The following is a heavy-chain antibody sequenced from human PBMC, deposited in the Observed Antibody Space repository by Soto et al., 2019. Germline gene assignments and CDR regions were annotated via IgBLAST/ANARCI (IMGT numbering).Heavy chain of an antibody. CDR3: ARERLWTGRGDTFDI. CDR2: TYYRSKWYN. Sequence: SPTLSLTCAISGDSVSSNSAAWNWIRQSPSRGIEWLGRTYYRSKWYNDYAVSVKSRITINPDTSKNQFSLQLNSVTPEYSAVYYCARERLWTGRGDTFDIWGQGTMVTVSS. D-gene: IGHD3-3*01. V-gene: IGHV6-1*01. CDR1: GDSVSSNSAA. J-gene: IGHJ3*02.